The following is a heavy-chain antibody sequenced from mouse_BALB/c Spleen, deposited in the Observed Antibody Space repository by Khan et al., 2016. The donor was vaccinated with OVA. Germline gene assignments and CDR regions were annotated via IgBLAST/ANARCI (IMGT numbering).Heavy chain of an antibody. CDR3: ARNGDYVHWYFDV. CDR1: GFSLTSYG. CDR2: IWSGGTT. V-gene: IGHV2-2*02. J-gene: IGHJ1*01. D-gene: IGHD2-13*01. Sequence: QVQLKQSGPGLVQPSQSLSITCTVSGFSLTSYGVHWVRQSPGKGLEWLGVIWSGGTTDYNAAFIYRLSISKDNSKSQVFFKMNSLQANDTAIYYCARNGDYVHWYFDVWGAGTTVTVSS.